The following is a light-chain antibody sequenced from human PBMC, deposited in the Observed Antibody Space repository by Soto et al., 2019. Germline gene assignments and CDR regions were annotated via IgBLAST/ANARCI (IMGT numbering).Light chain of an antibody. J-gene: IGKJ2*01. CDR2: GAS. Sequence: EIVLTQSPGTLSLSPGERATLSCRASQSVSASYLAWYQQKPGQAPRLLIYGASSRATGFPDRFSGSGSGTDFTLTISRLEPEGFAIYYCQQYDSSATFGQGTRLEIK. CDR3: QQYDSSAT. CDR1: QSVSASY. V-gene: IGKV3-20*01.